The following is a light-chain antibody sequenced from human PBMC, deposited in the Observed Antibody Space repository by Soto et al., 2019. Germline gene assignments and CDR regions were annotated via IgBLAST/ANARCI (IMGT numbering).Light chain of an antibody. CDR1: SSDVGGYNF. J-gene: IGLJ3*02. CDR3: SSYAGTNIPVM. V-gene: IGLV2-8*01. Sequence: QSVLTQPPSASGSPGQSVTISCTGSSSDVGGYNFVSWYQQHPGKAPKLMICDVTERPSGVPDRFSGSKSGNTASLTVSGLQADDEADYYCSSYAGTNIPVMFGGGTKLTVL. CDR2: DVT.